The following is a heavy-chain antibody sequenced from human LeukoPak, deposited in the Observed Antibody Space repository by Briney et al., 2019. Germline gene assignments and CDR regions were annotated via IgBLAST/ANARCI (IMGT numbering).Heavy chain of an antibody. J-gene: IGHJ4*02. Sequence: GGSLRLSCAASGFTFSKYAMSWVRQSPGKGLEGGSDIRGSGCNKYYADSVKGRFTISRDNSKNTLYLQMNSLSAEDTAVYYCAKDFHHGSGYYFDYWGRGTLVTVSS. CDR2: IRGSGCNK. D-gene: IGHD6-25*01. CDR1: GFTFSKYA. V-gene: IGHV3-23*01. CDR3: AKDFHHGSGYYFDY.